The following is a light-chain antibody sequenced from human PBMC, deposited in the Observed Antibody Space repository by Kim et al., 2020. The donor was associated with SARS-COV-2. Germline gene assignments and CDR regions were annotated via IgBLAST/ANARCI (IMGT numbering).Light chain of an antibody. Sequence: QSALTQPASVSGSPGQSITISCTGTSSDVGGYNYVSWYQQHPGKAPKLMIYDVSNRPSGVSSRFSGSKSGNTASLTISGLQAEDEADYYCSSYTSSSTYDFGTGTKVTVL. CDR3: SSYTSSSTYD. J-gene: IGLJ1*01. CDR1: SSDVGGYNY. CDR2: DVS. V-gene: IGLV2-14*03.